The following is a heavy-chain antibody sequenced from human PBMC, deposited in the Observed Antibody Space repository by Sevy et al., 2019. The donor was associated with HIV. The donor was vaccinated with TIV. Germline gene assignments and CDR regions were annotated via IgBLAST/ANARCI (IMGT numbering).Heavy chain of an antibody. V-gene: IGHV3-15*01. Sequence: GGSLRLSCAASGFTFSNAWMSWVRQAPGKGLEWVGRIKSKTDGGTTDYAAPVKGRFSISRDDSKNTLYLQMNSLKTEDTAVYYCTTDLGFNMMIYWGQGTLVTVSS. CDR2: IKSKTDGGTT. CDR1: GFTFSNAW. CDR3: TTDLGFNMMIY. D-gene: IGHD3-22*01. J-gene: IGHJ4*02.